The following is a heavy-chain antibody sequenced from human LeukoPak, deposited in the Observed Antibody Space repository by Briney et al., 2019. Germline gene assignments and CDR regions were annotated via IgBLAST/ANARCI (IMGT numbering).Heavy chain of an antibody. V-gene: IGHV4-59*12. Sequence: SETLSLTCTVSSGSISSYYWSWIRQPPGKVLEWIGNIHYSGSTNYNPSLKSRVTIAVETSNDHFSLKLTSVTAADTAVYYCARVYCSGGKGAFDIWGQGTMVTVSS. CDR3: ARVYCSGGKGAFDI. D-gene: IGHD2-15*01. J-gene: IGHJ3*02. CDR2: IHYSGST. CDR1: SGSISSYY.